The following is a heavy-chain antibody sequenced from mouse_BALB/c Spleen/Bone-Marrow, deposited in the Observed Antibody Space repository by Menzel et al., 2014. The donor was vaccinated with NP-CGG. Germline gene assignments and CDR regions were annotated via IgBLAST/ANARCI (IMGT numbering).Heavy chain of an antibody. J-gene: IGHJ1*01. CDR1: GYTFTDYY. V-gene: IGHV1-84*02. D-gene: IGHD1-1*01. CDR2: IYPGGGNT. CDR3: ARPPYYYGSSYYWYFDV. Sequence: QVQLQQSGPELVKPGASVKISCKASGYTFTDYYINWVKQKPGQGLEWIGWIYPGGGNTKYNEKFKGKATLTVDTSSSTASTQLSSLQSEDTAVYFCARPPYYYGSSYYWYFDVWGAGTTVTVSS.